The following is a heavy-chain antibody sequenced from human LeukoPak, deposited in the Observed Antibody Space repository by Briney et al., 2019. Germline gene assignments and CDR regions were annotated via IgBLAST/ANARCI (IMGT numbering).Heavy chain of an antibody. V-gene: IGHV3-21*01. CDR3: ARDRSYGYDC. CDR1: GFTFSSYS. Sequence: PGGSLRLSCAASGFTFSSYSMNWVRQAPGRGLEWVSSISSSSSYIYYADSVKGRFTISRDNAKNTLYLQMSSLRDEDTAIYFCARDRSYGYDCWGQGTLVTVSS. J-gene: IGHJ4*02. D-gene: IGHD3-16*01. CDR2: ISSSSSYI.